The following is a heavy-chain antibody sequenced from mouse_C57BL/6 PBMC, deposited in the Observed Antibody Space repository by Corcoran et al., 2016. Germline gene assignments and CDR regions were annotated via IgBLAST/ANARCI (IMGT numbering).Heavy chain of an antibody. V-gene: IGHV14-1*01. D-gene: IGHD1-1*01. CDR2: LDPADGDT. CDR3: TLYGSSRDY. J-gene: IGHJ2*01. Sequence: EVQLQQSGAELVRPGASAKLSCTASGFNIKDYYMHWVKQRPEQGLEWIGRLDPADGDTEYAPKLQGEATMTADTSSNTADLQLSSRTSEDTAVYYCTLYGSSRDYWGQGTTITVSS. CDR1: GFNIKDYY.